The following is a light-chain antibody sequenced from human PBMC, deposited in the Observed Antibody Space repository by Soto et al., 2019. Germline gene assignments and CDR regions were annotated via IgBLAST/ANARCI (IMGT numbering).Light chain of an antibody. CDR2: EGS. J-gene: IGLJ2*01. V-gene: IGLV2-23*03. CDR3: CSYAGRRTFVV. CDR1: SSDVGSYNL. Sequence: QSVLTQPASVSGSPGQSITISCTGTSSDVGSYNLVSWYQQHPGKAPKLMIYEGSKRPSGVSNRFSGSKSGNTASLTISGLQAEDDGDYSCCSYAGRRTFVVFGGGTELTVL.